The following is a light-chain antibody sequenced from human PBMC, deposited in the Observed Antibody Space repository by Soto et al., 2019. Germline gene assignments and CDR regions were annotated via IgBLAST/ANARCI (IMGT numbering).Light chain of an antibody. J-gene: IGKJ1*01. CDR2: STS. V-gene: IGKV3-20*01. Sequence: ELVLTQSPGTLSLSPGDRATLSCRASQSLSVSYIAWYQQKPGQAPRLLIYSTSTRAAGIPDRFTGRGSGTHFTLAISRLEPEDFAVYYCHQFGDSPQTFGQGTKVDIK. CDR1: QSLSVSY. CDR3: HQFGDSPQT.